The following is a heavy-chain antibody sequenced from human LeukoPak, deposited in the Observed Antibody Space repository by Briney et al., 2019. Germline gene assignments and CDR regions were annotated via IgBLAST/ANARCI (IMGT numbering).Heavy chain of an antibody. D-gene: IGHD3-10*02. V-gene: IGHV3-48*03. Sequence: PGGSRRLSGAALGCTFSSYERNWVGQAPGKGLGGSSYISSSGSTIYYADSVKGRFTISRNNAQNSLYLQMNSLRAEDTAVYYCAELGITMIGGVWGKGTTVTISS. J-gene: IGHJ6*04. CDR3: AELGITMIGGV. CDR2: ISSSGSTI. CDR1: GCTFSSYE.